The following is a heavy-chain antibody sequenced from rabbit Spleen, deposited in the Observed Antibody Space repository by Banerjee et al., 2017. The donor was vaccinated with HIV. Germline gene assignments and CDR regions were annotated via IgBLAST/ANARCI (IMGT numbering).Heavy chain of an antibody. CDR2: INIVTGKS. D-gene: IGHD1-1*01. J-gene: IGHJ4*01. CDR3: ARDLVGVIGWNFYL. Sequence: QEQLEESGGGLVKPEGSLTLTCKASGVSLNDKDVMCWVRQAPGKGLEWIACINIVTGKSVYATWTKGRFTVSKASSTTVTLHMTSLTAADTATYFCARDLVGVIGWNFYLWGPGTLVTVS. CDR1: GVSLNDKDV. V-gene: IGHV1S45*01.